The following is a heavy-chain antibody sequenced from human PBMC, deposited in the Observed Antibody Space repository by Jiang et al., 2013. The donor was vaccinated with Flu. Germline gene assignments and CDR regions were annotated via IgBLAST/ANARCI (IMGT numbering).Heavy chain of an antibody. D-gene: IGHD4-23*01. Sequence: GPGLVKPSETLSLTCTVSGGSINNYYWSWIRQPPGKGLEWIGYIFYSGDTNYNPSLKSRVTISVDTSKNQLSLKLSSVTAADTAVYYCARGPHYGGVSSLYWYFDLWGXGTLVTFSS. CDR3: ARGPHYGGVSSLYWYFDL. V-gene: IGHV4-59*01. J-gene: IGHJ2*01. CDR2: IFYSGDT. CDR1: GGSINNYY.